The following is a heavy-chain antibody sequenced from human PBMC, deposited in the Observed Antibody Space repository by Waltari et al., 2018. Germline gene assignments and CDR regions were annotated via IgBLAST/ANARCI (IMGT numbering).Heavy chain of an antibody. CDR3: ARDPQTGTTSPTDY. D-gene: IGHD1-7*01. Sequence: QVQLVESGGGVVQPGRSLRLSCAASGFTFSSYGMHWVRQAPGKGLEWVAFIWYDGSNKYYADSVKGRFTISRDNSKNTLYLQMNSLRAEDTAVYYCARDPQTGTTSPTDYWGQGTLVTVSS. V-gene: IGHV3-33*01. CDR2: IWYDGSNK. J-gene: IGHJ4*02. CDR1: GFTFSSYG.